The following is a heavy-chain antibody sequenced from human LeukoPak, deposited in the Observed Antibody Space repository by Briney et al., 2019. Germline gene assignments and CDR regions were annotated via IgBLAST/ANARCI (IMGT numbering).Heavy chain of an antibody. CDR2: LNQDGSTQ. J-gene: IGHJ4*02. Sequence: GGSLRLSXAASGFPFSGYWMDWVRQAPGKGMEWVANLNQDGSTQYYAASVKGRFTISRDNAKSSLYLQMNILRAEDTAVYYCSRSLDYLGQGALVTVSS. CDR1: GFPFSGYW. CDR3: SRSLDY. V-gene: IGHV3-7*01.